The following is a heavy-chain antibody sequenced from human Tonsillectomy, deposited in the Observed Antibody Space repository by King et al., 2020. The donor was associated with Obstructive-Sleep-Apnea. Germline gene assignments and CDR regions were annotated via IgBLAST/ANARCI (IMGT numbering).Heavy chain of an antibody. CDR2: MYYSGNT. D-gene: IGHD5-12*01. CDR1: GDSINNYY. CDR3: ARHRGVEDYGGYGDYFDY. Sequence: QVQLQESGPGLVKPSETLSLTCTVSGDSINNYYWSWIRQPPGKGLEWIGYMYYSGNTNYNPPLKSRVTISADTSKIQFSLRLSSVTAADTAVYYCARHRGVEDYGGYGDYFDYWGQGALVTVSS. V-gene: IGHV4-59*08. J-gene: IGHJ4*02.